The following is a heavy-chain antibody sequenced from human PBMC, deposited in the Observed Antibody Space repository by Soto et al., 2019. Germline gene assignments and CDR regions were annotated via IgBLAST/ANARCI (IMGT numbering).Heavy chain of an antibody. CDR2: IYSGGST. Sequence: GSLRLSCAASGFTVSSNYMSWVRQAPGKGLEWVSVIYSGGSTYYADSVKGRFTISRDNSKNTLYLQMNSLRAEDTAVYYCARAIVVVVAAAPGGAFDIWGQGTMVTVSS. D-gene: IGHD2-15*01. V-gene: IGHV3-66*01. J-gene: IGHJ3*02. CDR1: GFTVSSNY. CDR3: ARAIVVVVAAAPGGAFDI.